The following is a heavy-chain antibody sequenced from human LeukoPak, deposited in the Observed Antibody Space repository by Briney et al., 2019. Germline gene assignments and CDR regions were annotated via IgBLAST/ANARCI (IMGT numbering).Heavy chain of an antibody. J-gene: IGHJ4*02. CDR1: GGSISSGGYY. D-gene: IGHD2-15*01. V-gene: IGHV4-31*03. CDR3: AREVATALDY. CDR2: IYCSGST. Sequence: SQTLSLTCTVSGGSISSGGYYWSWIRQHPGKGLEWIGYIYCSGSTYYNPSLKSRVTISVDTSKNQFSLKLSSVTAADTAVYYCAREVATALDYWGQGTLVTVSS.